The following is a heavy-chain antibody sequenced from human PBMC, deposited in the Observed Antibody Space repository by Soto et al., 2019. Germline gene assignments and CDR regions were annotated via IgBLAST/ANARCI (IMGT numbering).Heavy chain of an antibody. CDR1: GGSFSGYY. Sequence: ETLSLTCAVYGGSFSGYYWSRIRQPPGKGLEWIGEINHSGSTNYNPSLKSRVTISVDTSKNQFSLKLSSVTAADTAVYYCARLCRIAAQSHYYYYYGMDVWGQGTTVTVSS. CDR2: INHSGST. CDR3: ARLCRIAAQSHYYYYYGMDV. V-gene: IGHV4-34*01. J-gene: IGHJ6*02. D-gene: IGHD6-6*01.